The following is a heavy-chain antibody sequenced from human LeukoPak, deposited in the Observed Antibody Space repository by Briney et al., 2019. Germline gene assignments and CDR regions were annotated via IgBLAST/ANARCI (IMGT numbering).Heavy chain of an antibody. D-gene: IGHD4-23*01. V-gene: IGHV4-31*03. CDR2: ISYSGTT. CDR3: ARAAWRGSNSRDAFDI. Sequence: PSETLSLTCTVSGGSISSGGDYWSWIRQHPGKGLEWIGYISYSGTTYYSPSLQSRITISLDTSKNQFSLELSSVTAADTAVYYCARAAWRGSNSRDAFDIWGLGTVSPSLQ. J-gene: IGHJ3*02. CDR1: GGSISSGGDY.